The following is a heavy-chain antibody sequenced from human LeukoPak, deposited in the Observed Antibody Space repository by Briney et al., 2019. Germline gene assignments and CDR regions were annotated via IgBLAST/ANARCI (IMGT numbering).Heavy chain of an antibody. V-gene: IGHV4-59*01. D-gene: IGHD6-19*01. Sequence: PSETLSLTCTVSGGSISSYYWSWIRQPPGKGLEWIGYIYYSGSTNYNPSLKSRVTISVDTSKNQFSLKLSSVTAADTAVYYCARLAVAGTYEVRYWGQGTLVTVSS. J-gene: IGHJ4*02. CDR2: IYYSGST. CDR3: ARLAVAGTYEVRY. CDR1: GGSISSYY.